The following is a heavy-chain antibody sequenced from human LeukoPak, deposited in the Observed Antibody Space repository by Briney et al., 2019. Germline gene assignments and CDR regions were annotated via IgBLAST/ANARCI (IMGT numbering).Heavy chain of an antibody. CDR3: GRYYVMDV. CDR2: ISDSGGST. J-gene: IGHJ6*02. CDR1: GFTFSTYV. V-gene: IGHV3-23*01. Sequence: GGSPRLSCAASGFTFSTYVMNWVRQAPGKGLEWVSSISDSGGSTYYADSVKGRFTISRDNSKNTLYLQMNSLRAEDTAVYYCGRYYVMDVWGQGTSVTVSS.